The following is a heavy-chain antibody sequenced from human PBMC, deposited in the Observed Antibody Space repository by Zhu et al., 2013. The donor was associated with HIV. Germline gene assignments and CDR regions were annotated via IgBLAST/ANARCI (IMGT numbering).Heavy chain of an antibody. CDR3: ARDRGVYGYNTKNWFDP. D-gene: IGHD3-10*01. V-gene: IGHV1-2*02. CDR1: GYTFTGYY. J-gene: IGHJ5*02. CDR2: INPNSGGT. Sequence: QVQLVQSGAEVKKPGASVEVSCKASGYTFTGYYMHWVRQAPGQGLEWMGWINPNSGGTNYAQKFQGRVTMTRDTSISTAYMELSRLRSDDTAVYYCARDRGVYGYNTKNWFDPWGQGTLVTVSS.